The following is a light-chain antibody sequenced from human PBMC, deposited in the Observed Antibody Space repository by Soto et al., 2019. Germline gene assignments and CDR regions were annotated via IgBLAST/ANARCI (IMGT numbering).Light chain of an antibody. Sequence: EIVMTQSPATLPVSPGERATLSCRASQSVSSNLAWYQQKPGQAPRLLIYGASTRATGIPARFSGSGSGTEFTLTISSLQSEDSAVYYCQQYNKWPRTFGQGTKVDIK. J-gene: IGKJ1*01. CDR2: GAS. V-gene: IGKV3-15*01. CDR1: QSVSSN. CDR3: QQYNKWPRT.